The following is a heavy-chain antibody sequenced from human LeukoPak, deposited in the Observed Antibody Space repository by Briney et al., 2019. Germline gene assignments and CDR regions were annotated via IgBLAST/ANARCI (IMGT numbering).Heavy chain of an antibody. J-gene: IGHJ4*02. D-gene: IGHD5-18*01. CDR3: ARDRAMDDY. CDR1: VFTFRSYS. Sequence: GGSLTLSCAASVFTFRSYSVNWVRQPPGKGLEWVASISTSSSYIYYADSVKGRSTISRDNAKKSLYLQMNSLRAEDTAVYYCARDRAMDDYWGQGPLVTVSS. CDR2: ISTSSSYI. V-gene: IGHV3-21*01.